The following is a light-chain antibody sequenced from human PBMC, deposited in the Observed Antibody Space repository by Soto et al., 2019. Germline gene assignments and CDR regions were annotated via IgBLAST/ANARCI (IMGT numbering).Light chain of an antibody. Sequence: EILMTQSPATLSVSPGERATLSCRASQSVSRNLAWYQQKPGQAPRLLIYAASTRATGVPPRFSGSGSGTEFSLTISSLQSEDFAVYYCQQYKECPPYTFGQGTKLEI. CDR1: QSVSRN. V-gene: IGKV3-15*01. CDR2: AAS. J-gene: IGKJ2*01. CDR3: QQYKECPPYT.